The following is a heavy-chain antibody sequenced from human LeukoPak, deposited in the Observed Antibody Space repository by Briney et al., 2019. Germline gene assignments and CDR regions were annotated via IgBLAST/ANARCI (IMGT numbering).Heavy chain of an antibody. CDR3: APASVI. Sequence: LXXSXAASGFTFRSYXMSWVRQAPGXGLEWVANIKEDGSEKSYIDSVKGRFTISRDNAKNSLYLQMNSLRAEDTAVYYCAPASVIWGQGTMVTVSS. CDR2: IKEDGSEK. J-gene: IGHJ3*02. D-gene: IGHD3-3*01. V-gene: IGHV3-7*03. CDR1: GFTFRSYX.